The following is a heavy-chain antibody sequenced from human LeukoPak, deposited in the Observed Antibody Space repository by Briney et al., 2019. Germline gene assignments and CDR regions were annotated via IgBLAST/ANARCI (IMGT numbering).Heavy chain of an antibody. CDR2: IRSKTKSYAT. CDR1: GFTLSGSV. Sequence: PGGSLRLSCTASGFTLSGSVMHWVRQASGKGLEWVGRIRSKTKSYATAYAASVKGRFTISRDDAKNTAYLQMNSLKIEDTAIYYCTRRVEDRYSGGDYWGQGILVTVSS. D-gene: IGHD5-12*01. CDR3: TRRVEDRYSGGDY. V-gene: IGHV3-73*01. J-gene: IGHJ4*02.